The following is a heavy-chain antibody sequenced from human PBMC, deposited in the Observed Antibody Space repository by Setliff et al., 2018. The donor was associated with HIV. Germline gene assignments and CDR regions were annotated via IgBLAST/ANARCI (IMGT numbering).Heavy chain of an antibody. CDR1: GGTFSSYS. D-gene: IGHD2-15*01. CDR3: ARGPGGYCSGGSCYFGFGLAL. Sequence: SVKVSCKASGGTFSSYSITWVRQAPGQGLEWMGGIIPIFNTANYAQKFQGRVTITADESTSTAYMELSSLGSEDTAVYYCARGPGGYCSGGSCYFGFGLALWGQGTTVTVS. CDR2: IIPIFNTA. J-gene: IGHJ6*02. V-gene: IGHV1-69*13.